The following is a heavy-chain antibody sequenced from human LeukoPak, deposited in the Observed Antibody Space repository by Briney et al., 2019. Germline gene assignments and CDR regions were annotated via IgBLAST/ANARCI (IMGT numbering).Heavy chain of an antibody. D-gene: IGHD5-18*01. CDR3: ARAQRGTAMAHNDY. V-gene: IGHV1-69*10. CDR2: HIPFQETA. J-gene: IGHJ4*02. Sequence: SVKVSCKASGGPFSNYAISWVRQAPGQGLEWMGGHIPFQETADYAQKFQGRVTITADKLTSTAYMELSSLRSEDTAVYYCARAQRGTAMAHNDYWGQGTLVTVSS. CDR1: GGPFSNYA.